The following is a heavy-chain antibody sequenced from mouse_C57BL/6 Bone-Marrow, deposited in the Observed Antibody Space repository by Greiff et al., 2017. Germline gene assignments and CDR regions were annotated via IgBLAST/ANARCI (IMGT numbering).Heavy chain of an antibody. CDR3: AKSPDYYGRSWHWYFDV. D-gene: IGHD1-1*01. CDR2: IDPSDSYT. CDR1: GYTFTSYW. Sequence: VQLQQPGAELVMPGASVKLSCKASGYTFTSYWMHWVKQRPGQGLEWIGEIDPSDSYTNYNQKFKGKSTLTVDKSSSTAYMQLSSLTSEDSAVYYCAKSPDYYGRSWHWYFDVWGTGTTVTVSS. J-gene: IGHJ1*03. V-gene: IGHV1-69*01.